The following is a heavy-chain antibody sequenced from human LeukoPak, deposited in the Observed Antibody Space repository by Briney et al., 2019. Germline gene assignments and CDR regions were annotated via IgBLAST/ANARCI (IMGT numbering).Heavy chain of an antibody. D-gene: IGHD3-22*01. J-gene: IGHJ4*02. V-gene: IGHV1-18*01. CDR2: ISPYNGNT. CDR3: AKGDYYDTSGRY. Sequence: ASVKVSCKASGYTFTKNGISWVRQAPGQGLEWMGWISPYNGNTNYAQKFQGRVTMTTDTSTSTAHMELRSLRSDDTAVYYCAKGDYYDTSGRYWGQGTLVTVSS. CDR1: GYTFTKNG.